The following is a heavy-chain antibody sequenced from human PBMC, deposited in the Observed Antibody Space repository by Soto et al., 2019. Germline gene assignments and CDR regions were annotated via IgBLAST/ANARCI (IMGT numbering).Heavy chain of an antibody. J-gene: IGHJ4*02. CDR3: AGYYHRWGHDYNGIDF. CDR1: GGSISRSDFF. V-gene: IGHV4-39*01. Sequence: PSETLSLTCSVSGGSISRSDFFWGWIRQPPGKGLEWIGSICYTGSAYYNPSLKSRVTISVDTSKSQFSLKLSSVTGADTAVFFCAGYYHRWGHDYNGIDFWGRGALVTVSS. D-gene: IGHD3-10*01. CDR2: ICYTGSA.